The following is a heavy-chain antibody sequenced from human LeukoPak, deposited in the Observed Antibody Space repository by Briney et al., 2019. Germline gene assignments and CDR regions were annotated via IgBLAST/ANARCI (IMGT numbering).Heavy chain of an antibody. J-gene: IGHJ3*02. Sequence: SVKVSCKASGGTFSSYAISWVRQAPGQGLEWMGRIIPIFGTANYAQKFQGRVTITTDESTSTAYMELSSLRSEDTAEYYCARSRVVISAFDIWGQGTMVTVSS. V-gene: IGHV1-69*05. CDR3: ARSRVVISAFDI. CDR2: IIPIFGTA. D-gene: IGHD3-3*01. CDR1: GGTFSSYA.